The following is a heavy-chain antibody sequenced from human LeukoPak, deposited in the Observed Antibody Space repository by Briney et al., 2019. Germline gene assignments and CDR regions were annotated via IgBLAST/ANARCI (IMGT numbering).Heavy chain of an antibody. CDR2: IYYSGST. CDR3: ARDRVTGTYSYYYYMDV. D-gene: IGHD1-7*01. V-gene: IGHV4-59*01. CDR1: GGSISSYY. J-gene: IGHJ6*03. Sequence: SETLSLTCTVSGGSISSYYWSWIRQPPGKGLEWIGYIYYSGSTNYNPSLKSRVTISVDTSKNQYSLKLSSVTAADTAVYYCARDRVTGTYSYYYYMDVWGKGTTVTVSS.